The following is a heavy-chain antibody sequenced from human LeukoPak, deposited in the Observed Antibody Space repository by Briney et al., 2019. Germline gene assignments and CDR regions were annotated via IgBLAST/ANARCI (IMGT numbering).Heavy chain of an antibody. D-gene: IGHD6-19*01. CDR1: GFTFSSYW. CDR3: ASDPDSGGWSTFGN. Sequence: GGSLRLSCAASGFTFSSYWMHWVRQAPGKGLVWVSRIHGDGKKTTYADSVKGRFTISRDNAKNTLYLQMNSLRVEDTAVYYCASDPDSGGWSTFGNWGQGSLVTVSS. J-gene: IGHJ4*02. CDR2: IHGDGKKT. V-gene: IGHV3-74*01.